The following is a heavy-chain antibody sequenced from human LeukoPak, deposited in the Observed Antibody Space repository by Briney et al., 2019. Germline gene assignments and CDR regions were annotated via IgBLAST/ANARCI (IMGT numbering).Heavy chain of an antibody. J-gene: IGHJ5*02. V-gene: IGHV1-69*13. CDR1: GGTFSSYA. CDR3: ATDYRLTGYSSGWYGQYNWFDP. CDR2: IIPIFGTA. D-gene: IGHD6-19*01. Sequence: SVKVSCKASGGTFSSYAISWVRQAPGQGLEWMGGIIPIFGTANYAQKFQGRVTITADESTSTAYMELSSLRSEDTAVYYCATDYRLTGYSSGWYGQYNWFDPWGQGTLVTVSS.